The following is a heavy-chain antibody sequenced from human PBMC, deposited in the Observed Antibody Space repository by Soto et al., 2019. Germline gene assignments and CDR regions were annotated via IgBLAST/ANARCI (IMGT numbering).Heavy chain of an antibody. V-gene: IGHV3-33*01. J-gene: IGHJ4*01. Sequence: QVQLVESGGGVGQPGRSLRLSCAASGFTFSSYGMHWVRQAPGKGLEWVAVIWYDGSNKYYADSVKGRFTISRDNSKNTLYLQMNSLRAEDTAVYYCAREGIVVVPAAENYYFDYWGHGTLVTVSS. CDR2: IWYDGSNK. CDR1: GFTFSSYG. CDR3: AREGIVVVPAAENYYFDY. D-gene: IGHD2-2*01.